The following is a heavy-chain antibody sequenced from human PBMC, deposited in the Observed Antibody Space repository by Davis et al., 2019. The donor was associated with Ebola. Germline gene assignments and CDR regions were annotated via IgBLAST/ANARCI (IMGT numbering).Heavy chain of an antibody. CDR1: GGSISSYNSY. Sequence: SETLSLTCTVSGGSISSYNSYWSWIRQPPGKGLEWIGEINHSGSTNYNPSLKSRVTISVDTSKNQFSLKLSSVTAADTAVYYCARLPTYCGGDCYYLDYWGQGTLVTVSS. V-gene: IGHV4-34*01. CDR2: INHSGST. D-gene: IGHD2-21*01. CDR3: ARLPTYCGGDCYYLDY. J-gene: IGHJ4*02.